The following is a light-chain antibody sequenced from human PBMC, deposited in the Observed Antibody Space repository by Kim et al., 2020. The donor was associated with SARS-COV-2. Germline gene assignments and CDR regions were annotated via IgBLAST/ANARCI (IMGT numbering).Light chain of an antibody. CDR1: SIGSKR. CDR3: QVWDSTTDHRVV. CDR2: YDS. J-gene: IGLJ2*01. V-gene: IGLV3-21*04. Sequence: SYELTQPPSVSVAPGKTASVSCGGNSIGSKRVHWYQQKSGQAPVLVIYYDSDRPSGIPERFSGSNSGNTATLTISRVEAGDEADYYCQVWDSTTDHRVVFGGGTQLTVL.